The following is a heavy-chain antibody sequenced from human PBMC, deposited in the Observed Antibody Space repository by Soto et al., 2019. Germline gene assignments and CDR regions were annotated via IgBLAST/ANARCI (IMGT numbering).Heavy chain of an antibody. D-gene: IGHD3-10*01. J-gene: IGHJ4*02. V-gene: IGHV3-23*01. Sequence: EVQLLESGGDLVQPGGSLRLSCAASGFSFSTYGMYWVRQAPGKGLDYVSSISGSGDATAYADSVKGRFTVSRDNSKNTLYLQINSLRAEDTAVYYCAKAMVWGVTAFDYWGQGTLLTVSS. CDR3: AKAMVWGVTAFDY. CDR1: GFSFSTYG. CDR2: ISGSGDAT.